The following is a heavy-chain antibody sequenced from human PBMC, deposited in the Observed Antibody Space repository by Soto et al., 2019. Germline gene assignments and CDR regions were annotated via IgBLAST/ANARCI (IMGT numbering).Heavy chain of an antibody. CDR1: GGSISSGDYY. CDR3: ARDHSSGYGFDY. V-gene: IGHV4-30-4*01. D-gene: IGHD3-22*01. CDR2: IYYSGST. J-gene: IGHJ4*02. Sequence: LSLTCTVSGGSISSGDYYWSWIRQPPGKGLEWIGYIYYSGSTYYNPSLKSRVTISVDTSKNQFSLKLSSVTAADTAVYYCARDHSSGYGFDYWGQGTLVTVSS.